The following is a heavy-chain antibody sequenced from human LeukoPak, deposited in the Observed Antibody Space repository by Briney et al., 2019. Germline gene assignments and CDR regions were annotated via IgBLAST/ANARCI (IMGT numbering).Heavy chain of an antibody. CDR2: INPGGGST. Sequence: ASVKVSCKASGYTFTSYYMHWVRQAPGQGLEWMGIINPGGGSTSYAQKFQGRVTMTRDTSTSTVYMELSSLRSEDTAVYYCARDPYYYDSSGYTNWFDPWGQGTLVTVSS. J-gene: IGHJ5*02. CDR1: GYTFTSYY. CDR3: ARDPYYYDSSGYTNWFDP. D-gene: IGHD3-22*01. V-gene: IGHV1-46*01.